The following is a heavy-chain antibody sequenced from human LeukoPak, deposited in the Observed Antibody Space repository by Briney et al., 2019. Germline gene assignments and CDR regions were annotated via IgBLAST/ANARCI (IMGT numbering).Heavy chain of an antibody. CDR1: GGSYSGYY. Sequence: PSETLSLTCAVYGGSYSGYYWSLLRQPPGKGLEWIGEINHSGTTNYNPSLKSRVTISVDTSKNQFSLRLSSVTAADTAVYYCARQRSTSTTYLHFFDYWDQGTLVTVSS. CDR2: INHSGTT. D-gene: IGHD2-2*01. V-gene: IGHV4-34*01. J-gene: IGHJ4*02. CDR3: ARQRSTSTTYLHFFDY.